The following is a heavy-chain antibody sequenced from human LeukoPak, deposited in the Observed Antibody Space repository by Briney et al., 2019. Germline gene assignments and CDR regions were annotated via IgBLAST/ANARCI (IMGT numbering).Heavy chain of an antibody. D-gene: IGHD1-1*01. J-gene: IGHJ3*01. V-gene: IGHV1-2*06. CDR3: ARIRLLEDGFDF. Sequence: GASVKVSCKASGYTFTNYFIHWVRQAPGQGLEWMGRINPNSGGTHSAQNFQGRVTMTRGTSINTVYMELSSLTSDDTAVYYCARIRLLEDGFDFWGQGTLVTVSS. CDR2: INPNSGGT. CDR1: GYTFTNYF.